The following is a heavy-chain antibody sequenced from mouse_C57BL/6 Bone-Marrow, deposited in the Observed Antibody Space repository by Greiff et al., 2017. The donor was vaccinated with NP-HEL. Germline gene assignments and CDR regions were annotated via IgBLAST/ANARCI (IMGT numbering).Heavy chain of an antibody. V-gene: IGHV1-81*01. Sequence: VKLLESGAELARPGASVKLSCKASGYTFTCYGIRWVKQRTGQGLEWIGEIHPRSGNTYYNEKFKGKATLTADKSSSTAYMELRSLTSEDSAVYFGARGETNYNYDGYWGQGNTHTVSS. D-gene: IGHD2-12*01. CDR1: GYTFTCYG. CDR3: ARGETNYNYDGY. J-gene: IGHJ2*01. CDR2: IHPRSGNT.